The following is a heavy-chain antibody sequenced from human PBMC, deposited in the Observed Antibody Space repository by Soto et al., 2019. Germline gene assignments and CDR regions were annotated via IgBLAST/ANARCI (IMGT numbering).Heavy chain of an antibody. Sequence: ASVKVSCKASGYTFTSYGISWVRQAPGQGLEWMGWISAYNGNTNYAQKLQGRVTMTTDTSTSTAYMELRSLRSDDTAVYYCARSQGYCSSTSCYLLSQFFDPWGQGTLVTVSS. V-gene: IGHV1-18*01. D-gene: IGHD2-2*01. CDR1: GYTFTSYG. CDR2: ISAYNGNT. J-gene: IGHJ5*02. CDR3: ARSQGYCSSTSCYLLSQFFDP.